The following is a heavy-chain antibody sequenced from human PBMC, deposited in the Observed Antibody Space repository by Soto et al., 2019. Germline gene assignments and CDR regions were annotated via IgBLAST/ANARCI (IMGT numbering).Heavy chain of an antibody. V-gene: IGHV4-30-4*08. CDR2: IYATGNT. D-gene: IGHD3-16*01. CDR1: VDSITTGTYY. J-gene: IGHJ5*01. Sequence: SETVSLTCIVSVDSITTGTYYCSWIRQAAGKGLEHIGYIYATGNTFYNPSLRGRLPISIDTSKNEVALKLNYLPAADTAIYDSETAVHLGAYEDSWGQCPLVTLCS. CDR3: ETAVHLGAYEDS.